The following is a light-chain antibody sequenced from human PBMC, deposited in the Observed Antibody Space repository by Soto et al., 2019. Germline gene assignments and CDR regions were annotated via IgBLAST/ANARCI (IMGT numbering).Light chain of an antibody. CDR2: RDR. J-gene: IGLJ2*01. CDR3: QVWDSSSDHLV. V-gene: IGLV3-21*02. CDR1: NIGSKS. Sequence: SYELTQPPSVSVAPGQTARITCGGNNIGSKSVHWYQQKPGQAPVLVVFRDRDRPSGIPERFSGSNSGNTATLTISRVEAGDEADYYCQVWDSSSDHLVFGGGTKLTVL.